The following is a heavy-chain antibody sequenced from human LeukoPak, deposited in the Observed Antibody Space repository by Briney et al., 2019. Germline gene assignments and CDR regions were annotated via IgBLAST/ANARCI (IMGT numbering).Heavy chain of an antibody. V-gene: IGHV3-53*01. CDR3: ARDYGSGLLDY. J-gene: IGHJ4*02. CDR2: IYSGGST. D-gene: IGHD3-10*01. CDR1: GFTVSSNY. Sequence: PGGSLRLSCAASGFTVSSNYMSWVRQAPGKGLEWGSVIYSGGSTYYADSVTGRFTISRANSKNTLYLQINSLRAEDTAVYYCARDYGSGLLDYWGQGTLVTVSS.